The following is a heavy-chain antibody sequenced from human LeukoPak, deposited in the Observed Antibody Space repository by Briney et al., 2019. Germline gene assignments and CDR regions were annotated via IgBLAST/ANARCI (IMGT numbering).Heavy chain of an antibody. V-gene: IGHV4-34*01. Sequence: SETLSLTCAVYGGSFSGYYWSWIRQPPGKGLEWIGEINHSGSTNYDPSLKSRVTISVDTSKNQFSLKLSSVTAADTAVYYCARKQLKGYGSGSYSKRRAFDIWGQETMVTVSS. CDR2: INHSGST. D-gene: IGHD3-10*01. CDR3: ARKQLKGYGSGSYSKRRAFDI. CDR1: GGSFSGYY. J-gene: IGHJ3*02.